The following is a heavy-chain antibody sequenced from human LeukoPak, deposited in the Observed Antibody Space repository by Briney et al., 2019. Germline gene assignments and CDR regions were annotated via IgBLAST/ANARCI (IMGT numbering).Heavy chain of an antibody. CDR3: ARGNDYGDYYFGY. V-gene: IGHV3-66*01. CDR2: IYSGGST. CDR1: GFTVSSNY. Sequence: GGSLRLSCAASGFTVSSNYMSWVRQAPGKGLEWVSVIYSGGSTYYADSVKGRFTISRDDSKNTLYLQMNSLRAEDKAVYYCARGNDYGDYYFGYWGQGTLVTVSS. D-gene: IGHD4-17*01. J-gene: IGHJ4*02.